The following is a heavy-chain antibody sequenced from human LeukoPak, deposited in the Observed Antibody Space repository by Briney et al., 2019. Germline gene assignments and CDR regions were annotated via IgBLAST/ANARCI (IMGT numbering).Heavy chain of an antibody. D-gene: IGHD6-19*01. V-gene: IGHV1-8*01. CDR3: ARGPGSAH. CDR2: MNPDSGNT. CDR1: GYPFTSYD. J-gene: IGHJ4*02. Sequence: ASVKVSCTASGYPFTSYDINWVRQASGQGLEWMGWMNPDSGNTGYAQRFQGRVTMTRNTSINTAYMELSSLRSEDTALYFCARGPGSAHWGQGTLVTVSS.